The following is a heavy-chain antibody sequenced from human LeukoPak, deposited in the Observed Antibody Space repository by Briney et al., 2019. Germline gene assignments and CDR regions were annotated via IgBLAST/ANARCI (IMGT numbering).Heavy chain of an antibody. V-gene: IGHV3-23*01. CDR2: ISGSGGST. CDR1: GFTFSSYA. CDR3: ARSYKATVGSRYYYYYMDV. D-gene: IGHD1-14*01. Sequence: GGSLRLSCAASGFTFSSYAMSWVRQAPGKGLEWVSAISGSGGSTYYADSVKGRFTISRDNSKNTLYLQMNSLRADDTAVYYCARSYKATVGSRYYYYYMDVWGKGTTVTVSS. J-gene: IGHJ6*03.